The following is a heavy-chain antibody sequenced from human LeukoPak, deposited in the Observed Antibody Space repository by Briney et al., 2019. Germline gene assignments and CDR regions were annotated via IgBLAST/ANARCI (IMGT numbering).Heavy chain of an antibody. CDR2: ISYDGSNK. D-gene: IGHD5-12*01. Sequence: GGSLRLSCAASGFTFSSYGMHWVRQAPGKGLEWVAVISYDGSNKYYADSVKGRFTISRDNSKNTLYLQMNSLRAEDAAVYYCAKVQRGYSGYDHWGQGTLVTVSS. CDR3: AKVQRGYSGYDH. V-gene: IGHV3-30*18. J-gene: IGHJ4*02. CDR1: GFTFSSYG.